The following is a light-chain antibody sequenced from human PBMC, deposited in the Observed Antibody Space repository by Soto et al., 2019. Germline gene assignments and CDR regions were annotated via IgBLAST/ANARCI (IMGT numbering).Light chain of an antibody. Sequence: DIVLTQSPGTLSLSPGERATLSCRASQSVSSNHLAWYQQKPGQAPRLLIYGGSSRATGIPVRFSGSGSETDFTLTITRLEPEDFAVYYCQQYGSSSWTFG. CDR1: QSVSSNH. CDR3: QQYGSSSWT. CDR2: GGS. J-gene: IGKJ1*01. V-gene: IGKV3-20*01.